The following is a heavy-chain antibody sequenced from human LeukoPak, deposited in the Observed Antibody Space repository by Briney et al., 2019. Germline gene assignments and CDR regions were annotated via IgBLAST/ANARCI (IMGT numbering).Heavy chain of an antibody. CDR2: INHSGST. D-gene: IGHD3-10*01. CDR3: ARGQLLWFGELFAFDY. J-gene: IGHJ4*02. Sequence: PSETLSLTCAVYGGSFSGYYWSWIRQPPGKGLEWSGEINHSGSTNYNPSLKSRVTISVDTSKNQFSLKLSSVTAADTAVYYCARGQLLWFGELFAFDYWDQGTLVTVSS. CDR1: GGSFSGYY. V-gene: IGHV4-34*01.